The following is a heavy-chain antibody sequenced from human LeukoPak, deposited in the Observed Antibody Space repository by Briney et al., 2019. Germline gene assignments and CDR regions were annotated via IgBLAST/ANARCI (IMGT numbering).Heavy chain of an antibody. Sequence: GGSLRLSCAASGFTFSSYWVSWVRQAPGKGLEWVANIKQDGSEKYYVDSVKGRFTISRDNAKNSLYLQMNSLRAEDTAVYYCARGLGAFDIWGQGTMVTVSS. CDR1: GFTFSSYW. CDR3: ARGLGAFDI. V-gene: IGHV3-7*01. CDR2: IKQDGSEK. J-gene: IGHJ3*02.